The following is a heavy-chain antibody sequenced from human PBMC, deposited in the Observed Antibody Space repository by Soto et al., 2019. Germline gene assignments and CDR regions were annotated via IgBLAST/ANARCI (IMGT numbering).Heavy chain of an antibody. V-gene: IGHV3-23*01. Sequence: GGSLRLSCAASGFTFXSYAMSWVRQAPGKGLEWFSAISGSGGSTYYADSVKGRFTISRDNSKNTLYLQMNSLRAEDTAVYYCAKCPPAMVRGVPGYYYGMDVWGQGTTLTVSS. CDR3: AKCPPAMVRGVPGYYYGMDV. CDR1: GFTFXSYA. J-gene: IGHJ6*02. D-gene: IGHD3-10*01. CDR2: ISGSGGST.